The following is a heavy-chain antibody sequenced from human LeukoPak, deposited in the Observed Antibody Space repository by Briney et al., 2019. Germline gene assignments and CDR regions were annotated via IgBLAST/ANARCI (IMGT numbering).Heavy chain of an antibody. CDR2: IGSSGST. J-gene: IGHJ4*02. CDR3: ANPFYGSGPRGC. Sequence: LSGGSLRLSCAASGFTFSTYDMTWVRQAPGKGLEWVSAIGSSGSTYYADSVKGRFTISRDNSKNTLYLQMNSLRAEYTAIYYCANPFYGSGPRGCWGQGTLVTASS. CDR1: GFTFSTYD. V-gene: IGHV3-23*01. D-gene: IGHD3-10*01.